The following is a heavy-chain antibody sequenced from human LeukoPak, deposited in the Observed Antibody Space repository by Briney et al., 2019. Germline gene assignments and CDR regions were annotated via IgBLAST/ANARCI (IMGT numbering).Heavy chain of an antibody. Sequence: PSETLSLTCTVSGGSISGYYWSWIRQPPGKGLEWIGYIYYSGSTNYNPSLKSRVTISVDTSKNQFSLKLSSVTAADTAVYYCARDREYSSSWYGGYDYWGQGTLVTVSS. CDR1: GGSISGYY. D-gene: IGHD6-13*01. V-gene: IGHV4-59*01. J-gene: IGHJ4*02. CDR2: IYYSGST. CDR3: ARDREYSSSWYGGYDY.